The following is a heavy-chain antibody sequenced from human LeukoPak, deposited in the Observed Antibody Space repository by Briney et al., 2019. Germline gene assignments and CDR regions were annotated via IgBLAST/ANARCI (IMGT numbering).Heavy chain of an antibody. CDR3: ASPGDSCGDAFYI. J-gene: IGHJ3*02. Sequence: GGSLSLACTPSGSTIGTYSMKWVRQAPGKGLEWVASINHDVSEKDHVDSVKGRFAISRDNAKDSLHLQMSSLTAEDTAVYYCASPGDSCGDAFYIWGQGTMVTVSS. CDR2: INHDVSEK. CDR1: GSTIGTYS. D-gene: IGHD3-22*01. V-gene: IGHV3-7*05.